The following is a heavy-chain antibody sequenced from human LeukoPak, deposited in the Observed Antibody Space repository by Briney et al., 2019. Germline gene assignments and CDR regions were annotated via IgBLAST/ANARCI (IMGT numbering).Heavy chain of an antibody. V-gene: IGHV3-23*01. J-gene: IGHJ4*02. CDR3: ARGEIPRGYGGNRYIVPFDY. CDR2: ISGSGGST. Sequence: GGSLRLSCAASGFTFSSYAMSWVRQAPGKGLEWVSAISGSGGSTYYADSVKGRFTISRDNSKNTLYLQMNSLRDEDTAVYYCARGEIPRGYGGNRYIVPFDYWGQGTLVTVSS. D-gene: IGHD4-23*01. CDR1: GFTFSSYA.